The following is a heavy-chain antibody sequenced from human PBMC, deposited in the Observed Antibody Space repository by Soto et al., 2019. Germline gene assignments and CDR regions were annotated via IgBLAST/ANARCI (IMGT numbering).Heavy chain of an antibody. D-gene: IGHD3-3*01. CDR3: ARDVEKRRYHDFWSGSLH. CDR2: IKPDGGGT. V-gene: IGHV3-7*01. Sequence: EVQLVESGGGLVQPGGSLTLSCAASGFTFSNYWMSWVRQAPGKGLEWVANIKPDGGGTDYVDAVKGRFTISRDNGRNSLDLPMNSLRAEDTAVYYCARDVEKRRYHDFWSGSLHWGQGTLVTVSS. J-gene: IGHJ4*02. CDR1: GFTFSNYW.